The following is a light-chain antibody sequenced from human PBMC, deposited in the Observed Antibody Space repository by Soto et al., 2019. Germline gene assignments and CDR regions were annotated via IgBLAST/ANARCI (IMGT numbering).Light chain of an antibody. J-gene: IGKJ1*01. CDR1: QSISNY. CDR3: QQSYTRT. V-gene: IGKV1-39*01. Sequence: DMQVTQCPSSLAGSGGYRLTISCRASQSISNYLNWYQQKPGKAPKVLIFAASRLQSGVPSRFSGSGSGTDFTLTISSLQPEDFATYYCQQSYTRTFGQGTKVDIK. CDR2: AAS.